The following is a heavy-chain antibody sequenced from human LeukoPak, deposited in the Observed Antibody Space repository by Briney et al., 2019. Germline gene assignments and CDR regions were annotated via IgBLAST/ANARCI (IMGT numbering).Heavy chain of an antibody. CDR3: ASWEYCSSSSCSNY. CDR1: GGSISGYH. CDR2: MHSTGVD. V-gene: IGHV4-59*08. Sequence: SETLSLTCTVSGGSISGYHCSWIRQPPGQGLEWIAYMHSTGVDNYSPSLRSRVTMSVDTSKNQFSLKLSSMTAADTAVYYCASWEYCSSSSCSNYWGQGTLVAVSS. J-gene: IGHJ4*02. D-gene: IGHD2-2*01.